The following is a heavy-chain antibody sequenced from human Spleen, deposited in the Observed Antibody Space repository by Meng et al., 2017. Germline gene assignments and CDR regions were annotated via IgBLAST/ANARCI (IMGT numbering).Heavy chain of an antibody. V-gene: IGHV3-11*06. D-gene: IGHD3-10*01. CDR2: ISSSCTAT. Sequence: GESLKISCAASGFTFSNYYMSWILQTPGNGLEGTSHISSSCTATHYADSVKGRFTISRDNAKNSVYLQMNSLRADDTAIYYCVRDFHDQDGPGVWGQGTTVTVSS. CDR3: VRDFHDQDGPGV. J-gene: IGHJ6*02. CDR1: GFTFSNYY.